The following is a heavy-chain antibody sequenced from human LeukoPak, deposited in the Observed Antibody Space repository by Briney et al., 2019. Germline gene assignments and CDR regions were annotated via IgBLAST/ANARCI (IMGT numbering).Heavy chain of an antibody. CDR1: GGTFSNYA. D-gene: IGHD5-18*01. CDR2: IIPMFGTA. J-gene: IGHJ6*03. CDR3: ARVLDTAMPDYYYMDV. V-gene: IGHV1-69*06. Sequence: GASVKVSCKASGGTFSNYAFSWVRQAPGQGLEWMGGIIPMFGTATYAQKFQGRVTITADKSTSTAYMELSSLRSEDTAVYYCARVLDTAMPDYYYMDVWGKGTTVTVSS.